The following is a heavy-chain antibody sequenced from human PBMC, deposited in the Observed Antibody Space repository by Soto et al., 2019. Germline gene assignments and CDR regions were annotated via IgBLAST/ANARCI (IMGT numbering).Heavy chain of an antibody. Sequence: QVQLVQSGAEVKKPGSSVKVSCKASGGTFSSYAISWVRQAPGQGLEWMGGIIPIFGTANYAQKFQGRVTITADESTSTAYMELSRLRSEDTAVYYCARDKSSSYSGSYLYYFDYWGQGTLVTVSS. D-gene: IGHD1-26*01. V-gene: IGHV1-69*01. CDR3: ARDKSSSYSGSYLYYFDY. CDR1: GGTFSSYA. J-gene: IGHJ4*02. CDR2: IIPIFGTA.